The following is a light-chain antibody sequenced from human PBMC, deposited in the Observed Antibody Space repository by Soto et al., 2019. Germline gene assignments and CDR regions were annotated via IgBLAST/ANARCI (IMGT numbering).Light chain of an antibody. CDR1: QTISSW. CDR2: KAS. J-gene: IGKJ5*01. CDR3: QQYDNLPIT. V-gene: IGKV1-5*03. Sequence: DIQMTQSPSTLSGSVGDRVTITCRASQTISSWLAWYQQKPGKAPKLLIYKASTLKSGVPSRFSGSGSGTDFTFTISSLQPEDIATYYCQQYDNLPITFGHGTRLEIK.